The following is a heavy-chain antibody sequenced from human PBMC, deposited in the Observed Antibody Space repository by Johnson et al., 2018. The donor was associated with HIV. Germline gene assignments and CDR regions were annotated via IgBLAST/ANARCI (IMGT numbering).Heavy chain of an antibody. D-gene: IGHD2-8*01. CDR3: ARLGLTDAFDI. Sequence: VQLVESGGGLVKPGGSLRLSCAASGFTVSSNYMSWVRQAPGKGLEWVSVIYSGGSPYYADSVKGRFTISRDNSKNTLYLQINSLRAEDTAVYYCARLGLTDAFDIWGQGTMVTVSP. V-gene: IGHV3-66*01. J-gene: IGHJ3*02. CDR2: IYSGGSP. CDR1: GFTVSSNY.